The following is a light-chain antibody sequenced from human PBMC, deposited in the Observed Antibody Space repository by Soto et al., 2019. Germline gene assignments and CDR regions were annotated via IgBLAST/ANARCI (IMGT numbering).Light chain of an antibody. CDR1: QSISTS. CDR3: QQYNSYSRT. CDR2: KAS. V-gene: IGKV1-5*03. J-gene: IGKJ1*01. Sequence: DIQMTQSPSTLSASVGDRVTVTCRVSQSISTSLAWYQQKPGKAPKLLIYKASGLESGVPSRFSGSGSGTEFTLTISSLQPDDFATYYCQQYNSYSRTFGQGTKVEIK.